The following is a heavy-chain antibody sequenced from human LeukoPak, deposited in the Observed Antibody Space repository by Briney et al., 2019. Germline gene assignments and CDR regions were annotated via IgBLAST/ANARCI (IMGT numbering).Heavy chain of an antibody. V-gene: IGHV4-38-2*01. CDR2: IYHSGST. D-gene: IGHD1-26*01. CDR3: ARLGSYLSAFDI. J-gene: IGHJ3*02. Sequence: SETLSLTCAVSGYSISSGYYWGWIRQPPGKGLEWIGSIYHSGSTYYDPSLKSRVTISVDTSKNQFSLKLGSVTTADTAVYYCARLGSYLSAFDIWGQGTMVTVSS. CDR1: GYSISSGYY.